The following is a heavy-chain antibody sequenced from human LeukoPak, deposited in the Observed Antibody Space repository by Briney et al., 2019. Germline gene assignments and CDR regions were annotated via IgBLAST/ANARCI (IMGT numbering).Heavy chain of an antibody. V-gene: IGHV4-39*01. CDR2: IYYSGST. J-gene: IGHJ4*02. CDR3: AVSGSWDY. CDR1: GGSISSSSYY. D-gene: IGHD1-26*01. Sequence: SETQSLTCTVSGGSISSSSYYWGWIRQPPGKGLEWIGSIYYSGSTYYNPSLKSRVTISVDTSKNQFSLKLSSVTAADTAVYYCAVSGSWDYWGQGTLVTVSS.